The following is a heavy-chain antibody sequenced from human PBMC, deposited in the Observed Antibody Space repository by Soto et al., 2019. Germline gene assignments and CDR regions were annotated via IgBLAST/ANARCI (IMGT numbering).Heavy chain of an antibody. CDR2: IWYDGSNK. CDR3: ARSDCTGAYCYSWPFNYGVDV. D-gene: IGHD2-21*02. Sequence: QVQLVESGGGVVQPGGSLRLSCTTSGFTFNTYGMHWVRQAPGKGLEWVAIIWYDGSNKYYADSVKGRFTISRDNSKNTLYLQMKSLRAEETALYYCARSDCTGAYCYSWPFNYGVDVWGQGTTVTVSS. CDR1: GFTFNTYG. J-gene: IGHJ6*02. V-gene: IGHV3-33*08.